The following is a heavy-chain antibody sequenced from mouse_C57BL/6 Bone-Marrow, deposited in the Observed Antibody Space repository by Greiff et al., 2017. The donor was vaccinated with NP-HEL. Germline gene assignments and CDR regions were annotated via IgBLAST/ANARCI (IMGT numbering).Heavy chain of an antibody. D-gene: IGHD1-1*01. V-gene: IGHV1-52*01. J-gene: IGHJ2*01. CDR3: ARRFHYYGSSYFDD. Sequence: VQLQQPGAELVRPGSSVKLSCKASGYTFTSYWMHWVKQRPIQGLEWIGNIDPSDSGTHYNQKFKDKATLTVDNSSSTAYMQLSSLTSEDSAVYCCARRFHYYGSSYFDDWGKGTTLTVSS. CDR2: IDPSDSGT. CDR1: GYTFTSYW.